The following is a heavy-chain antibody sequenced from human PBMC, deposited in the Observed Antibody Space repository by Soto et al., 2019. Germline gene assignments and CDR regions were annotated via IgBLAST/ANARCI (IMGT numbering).Heavy chain of an antibody. Sequence: EVQLLESGGGLVQPGRSLRLSCAASGFTFSTYAMSWVRQPPGKGLEWVSIVSDGGSDAFYADSVKGRFAISRDNSKNTLYLQMNSLTAEDTAVYYCAKHFVNGEVDYWGQGTPVTVSS. D-gene: IGHD3-10*01. CDR2: VSDGGSDA. CDR3: AKHFVNGEVDY. V-gene: IGHV3-23*01. CDR1: GFTFSTYA. J-gene: IGHJ4*02.